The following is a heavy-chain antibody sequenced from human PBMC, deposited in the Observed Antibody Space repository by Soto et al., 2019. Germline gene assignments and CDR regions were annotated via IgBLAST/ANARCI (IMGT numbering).Heavy chain of an antibody. V-gene: IGHV3-30*18. J-gene: IGHJ5*02. CDR2: ISHDGSNK. CDR3: AKDGEGWFDP. CDR1: GFTFSSYG. Sequence: QVQLVESGGGVVQPGRSLRLSCAASGFTFSSYGMHWVRQAPGKGLEWVAVISHDGSNKYYADSVKGRFTISRDNSKNTLYLQMNSLRAEDTAVYYCAKDGEGWFDPWGQGTLVTVSS.